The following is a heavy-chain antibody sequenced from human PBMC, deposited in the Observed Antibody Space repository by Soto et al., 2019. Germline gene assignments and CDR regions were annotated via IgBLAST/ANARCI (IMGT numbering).Heavy chain of an antibody. CDR3: ARGPEVRGVTRNWFDP. D-gene: IGHD3-10*01. CDR1: GGSFSGYY. J-gene: IGHJ5*02. Sequence: SETLSLTCAVYGGSFSGYYWSWIRQPPGKGLEWIGEINHSGSTNYNPSLKSRVTISVDTSKNQFSLKLSSVTAADTAVYYCARGPEVRGVTRNWFDPWGQGTLVTVSS. V-gene: IGHV4-34*01. CDR2: INHSGST.